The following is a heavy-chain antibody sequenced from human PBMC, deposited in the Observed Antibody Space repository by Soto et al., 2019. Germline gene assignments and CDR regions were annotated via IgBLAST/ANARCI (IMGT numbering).Heavy chain of an antibody. CDR2: IYNGERT. CDR1: GASISNFY. Sequence: VHLQESGPGLVKPSATMSLTCTASGASISNFYWNWVRQFPGKGLEWIGHIYNGERTNYNPFLKSRVTISVDTSKNQFSLKLSPVTVAETAVYYCAQTTGWPGFDYWGPGTLVALSS. D-gene: IGHD6-19*01. CDR3: AQTTGWPGFDY. J-gene: IGHJ4*02. V-gene: IGHV4-59*01.